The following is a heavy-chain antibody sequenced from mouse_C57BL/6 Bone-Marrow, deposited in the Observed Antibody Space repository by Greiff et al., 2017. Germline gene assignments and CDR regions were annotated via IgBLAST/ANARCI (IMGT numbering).Heavy chain of an antibody. V-gene: IGHV1-58*01. D-gene: IGHD1-1*01. CDR3: ASYYYGSRGAWFAY. CDR2: IYIGNGYT. Sequence: EVQLQQSGAELVRPGSSVKMSCKTSGYTFTSYGINWVKQRPGQGLEWIGYIYIGNGYTAYNEKFKGKATLTSDTSSSTAYMQLSSLTSEDSAIYFCASYYYGSRGAWFAYWGQGTLVTVSA. CDR1: GYTFTSYG. J-gene: IGHJ3*01.